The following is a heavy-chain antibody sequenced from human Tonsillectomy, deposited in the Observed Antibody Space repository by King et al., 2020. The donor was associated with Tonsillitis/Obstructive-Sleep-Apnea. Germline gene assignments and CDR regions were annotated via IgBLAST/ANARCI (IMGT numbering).Heavy chain of an antibody. V-gene: IGHV3-64D*09. CDR1: GFTFSSYA. Sequence: VQLVESGGGLVQPGGSLRRSCSASGFTFSSYALHWVRQAPGKRLEYVSDISTSGDYTYYADSVKGRFTISRDNSKNTLYLQMSSLTSEDTAVYYCVRHSGNANSRSLLYWGQGTLLTVSS. D-gene: IGHD5-12*01. CDR3: VRHSGNANSRSLLY. CDR2: ISTSGDYT. J-gene: IGHJ4*02.